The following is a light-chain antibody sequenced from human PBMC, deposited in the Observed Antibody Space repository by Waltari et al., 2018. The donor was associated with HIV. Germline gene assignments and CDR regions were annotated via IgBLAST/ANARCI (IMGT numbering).Light chain of an antibody. J-gene: IGLJ1*01. Sequence: SYELTQPPSVSVSPGQTASITCSGDKLGDKYACWYQQKPGQSPVLVLYQDSKRPSGIPERFSGSNSGNTANLTSSGTQATDEADYFCQAWDSSTAYYVFGTGTKVTVL. CDR2: QDS. CDR3: QAWDSSTAYYV. V-gene: IGLV3-1*01. CDR1: KLGDKY.